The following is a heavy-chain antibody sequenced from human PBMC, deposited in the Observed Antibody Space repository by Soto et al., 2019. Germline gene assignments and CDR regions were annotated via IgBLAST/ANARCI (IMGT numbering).Heavy chain of an antibody. V-gene: IGHV1-8*01. CDR2: MNPNSGNT. J-gene: IGHJ4*02. Sequence: QVQLVQSWAEVKKPGASVKVSCKASGYTFTSYDINWVRQATGQGLEWMGWMNPNSGNTGYAQMCRGGVTMTRHTSIITAYMELSSLRSEVTAVYYCARERSGGSDYWGQGTLVTVSS. CDR3: ARERSGGSDY. D-gene: IGHD3-3*01. CDR1: GYTFTSYD.